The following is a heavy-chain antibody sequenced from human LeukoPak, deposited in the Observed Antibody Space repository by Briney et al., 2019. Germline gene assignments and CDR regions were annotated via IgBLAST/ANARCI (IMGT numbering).Heavy chain of an antibody. CDR3: ARGTRYCSSTSCYAGYYYYYMDV. CDR2: IYSGGST. D-gene: IGHD2-2*01. CDR1: GFTFSSYG. V-gene: IGHV3-66*01. J-gene: IGHJ6*03. Sequence: GGTLRLSCAASGFTFSSYGMSWVRQAPGKGLEWVSVIYSGGSTYYADSVKGRFTISRDNSKNTLYLQMNSLRAEDTAVYYCARGTRYCSSTSCYAGYYYYYMDVWGKGTTVTISS.